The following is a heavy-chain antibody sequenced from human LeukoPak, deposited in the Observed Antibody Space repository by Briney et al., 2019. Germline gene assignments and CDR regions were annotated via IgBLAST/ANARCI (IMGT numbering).Heavy chain of an antibody. Sequence: GRSLRLSCAVSGFTFSSYGMHWVRQAPGKGLEWVAVIWYDGSNKYYADSVKGRFTISRDNSKNTLYLQMNSLRAEDTAVYYCAGDAYYDSTGLSAFDIWGQGTMVTVSS. CDR2: IWYDGSNK. J-gene: IGHJ3*02. V-gene: IGHV3-33*01. CDR3: AGDAYYDSTGLSAFDI. D-gene: IGHD3-22*01. CDR1: GFTFSSYG.